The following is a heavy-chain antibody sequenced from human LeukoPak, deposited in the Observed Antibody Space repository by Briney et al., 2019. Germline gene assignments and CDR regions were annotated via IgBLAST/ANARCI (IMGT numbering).Heavy chain of an antibody. V-gene: IGHV1-58*02. Sequence: RASVKVSCKASGFTFTSSTMQWVRQARGQRLEWIGWIVVGSGNTNYAQKFQERVTITRDMSTSTAYMELSSLRSEDTAVYYCAAASRGLAVAGTSPFDYWGQGTLVTVSS. CDR2: IVVGSGNT. CDR1: GFTFTSST. J-gene: IGHJ4*02. CDR3: AAASRGLAVAGTSPFDY. D-gene: IGHD6-19*01.